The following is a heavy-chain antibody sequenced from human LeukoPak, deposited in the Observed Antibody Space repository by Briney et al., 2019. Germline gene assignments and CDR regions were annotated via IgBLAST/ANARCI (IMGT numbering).Heavy chain of an antibody. Sequence: GGSLRLSCAGSGFTFSDYWMSWVRQAPGKGLEWVANIKQDGSEKYYVDSVKGRFTISRDNAKNSLYLQMNSLRAEDTAVYYCARDYRTSLGDWGQGTMVTVSS. CDR2: IKQDGSEK. D-gene: IGHD3-16*02. J-gene: IGHJ3*01. CDR1: GFTFSDYW. V-gene: IGHV3-7*01. CDR3: ARDYRTSLGD.